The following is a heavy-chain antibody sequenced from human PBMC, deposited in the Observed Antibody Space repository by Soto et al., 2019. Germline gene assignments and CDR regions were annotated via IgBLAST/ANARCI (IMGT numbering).Heavy chain of an antibody. V-gene: IGHV4-30-2*01. J-gene: IGHJ4*02. CDR3: ATVPDR. CDR1: GGSISRGGYS. D-gene: IGHD2-2*01. CDR2: IYHSEST. Sequence: SETLSLTCAVSGGSISRGGYSWSWIRQPPGKGLEWIGYIYHSESTYYNPSLKSRVTISVDRSKNQFSLKLSSVTAADTAVYYCATVPDRRGQGTLVTVSS.